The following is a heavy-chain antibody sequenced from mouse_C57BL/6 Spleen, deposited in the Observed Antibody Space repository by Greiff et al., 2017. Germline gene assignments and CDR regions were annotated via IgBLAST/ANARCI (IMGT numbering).Heavy chain of an antibody. CDR2: IHPNSGST. Sequence: QVQLQQPGAELVKPGASVKLSCKASGYTFTSYWMHWVKQRPGQGLEWIGMIHPNSGSTNYNAKFKSKATLTVEKSSSTAYMQLSSLTSVDSAVYDCAIDCDYDVDAMDYWGLGTSVTVSS. CDR3: AIDCDYDVDAMDY. J-gene: IGHJ4*01. D-gene: IGHD2-4*01. CDR1: GYTFTSYW. V-gene: IGHV1-64*01.